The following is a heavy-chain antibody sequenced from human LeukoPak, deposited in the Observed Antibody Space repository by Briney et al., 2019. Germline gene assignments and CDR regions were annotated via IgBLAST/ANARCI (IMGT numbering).Heavy chain of an antibody. Sequence: PSQTLSLTCTVSGGSISSGTYYWSWIRQPAGKGPEWIGRIYTSGSTNYNPSLKSRVTISVDTSKNQFSLKLSSVTAADTAVYYCATDPTYYDYVWGSSWGYFDSWGQGTLVTVSS. CDR3: ATDPTYYDYVWGSSWGYFDS. CDR1: GGSISSGTYY. J-gene: IGHJ4*02. CDR2: IYTSGST. V-gene: IGHV4-61*02. D-gene: IGHD3-16*01.